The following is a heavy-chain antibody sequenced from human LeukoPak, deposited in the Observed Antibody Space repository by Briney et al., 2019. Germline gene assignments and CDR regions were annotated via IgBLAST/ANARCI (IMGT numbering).Heavy chain of an antibody. V-gene: IGHV3-74*01. J-gene: IGHJ4*02. CDR2: INSDGSST. Sequence: PGGSLRLSCAASGFTFSSYWMHWVRQAPGKGLVWVSRINSDGSSTSYADSVKGRFTISRDNAKNTLYLQMNSLRAEDTAVYYCARGGSTSFPPDYWGQGTLVTVSS. CDR3: ARGGSTSFPPDY. CDR1: GFTFSSYW. D-gene: IGHD2-2*01.